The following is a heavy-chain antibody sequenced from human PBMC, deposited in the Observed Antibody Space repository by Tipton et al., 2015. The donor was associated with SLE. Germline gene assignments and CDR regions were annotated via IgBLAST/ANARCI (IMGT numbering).Heavy chain of an antibody. CDR2: IYYSGST. V-gene: IGHV4-59*12. J-gene: IGHJ6*02. D-gene: IGHD6-13*01. Sequence: TLSLTCTVSGGSISGYYWGWIRQPPGKGLEWIGYIYYSGSTNYNPSLKSRVTISVDTSKNQFSLKLSSVTAADTAVYYCAREDRYSSSWSSMDVWGQGTTVTVSS. CDR1: GGSISGYY. CDR3: AREDRYSSSWSSMDV.